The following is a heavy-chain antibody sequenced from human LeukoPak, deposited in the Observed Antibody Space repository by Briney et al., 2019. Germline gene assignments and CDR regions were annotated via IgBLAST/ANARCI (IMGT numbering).Heavy chain of an antibody. V-gene: IGHV3-7*01. CDR2: INQDGSQK. CDR3: ARGGYCSTTSCYSYYYGMDV. Sequence: PGGSLRLSCAASGFTFSSYWMTWVRQAPGKGLEWVANINQDGSQKYYVDSVKGRFTISRDNAEKSLYLQMNSLRVEDTAVYYCARGGYCSTTSCYSYYYGMDVWGQGTTVTVSS. CDR1: GFTFSSYW. D-gene: IGHD2-2*01. J-gene: IGHJ6*02.